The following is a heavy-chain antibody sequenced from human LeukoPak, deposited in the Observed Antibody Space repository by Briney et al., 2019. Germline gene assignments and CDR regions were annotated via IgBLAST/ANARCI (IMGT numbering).Heavy chain of an antibody. V-gene: IGHV3-21*04. D-gene: IGHD1-26*01. CDR3: VRDRGTYRPIDY. CDR1: AFSLSAYN. J-gene: IGHJ4*02. Sequence: AGGSLRLSCAASAFSLSAYNMNWVRQAPGKGLEWVSSISYTGTYIYYADSVKGRFTISRDNAQNSLYLQMNSLRAEDTAIYYCVRDRGTYRPIDYWGQGTLVTVSS. CDR2: ISYTGTYI.